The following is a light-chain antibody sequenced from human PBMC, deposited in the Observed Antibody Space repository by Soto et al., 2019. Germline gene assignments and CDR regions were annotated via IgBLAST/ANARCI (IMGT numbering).Light chain of an antibody. J-gene: IGLJ1*01. CDR2: DVS. Sequence: QSALIQPASVSGSPGQSITISCTGTSSDVGGYNYVSWYQQHPGKAPKLMIYDVSNRPSGVSNRFSGSKSGNTASLTISGLQAEDEADYYCSSYTSSSAPYVFGTGTKVTV. CDR3: SSYTSSSAPYV. CDR1: SSDVGGYNY. V-gene: IGLV2-14*01.